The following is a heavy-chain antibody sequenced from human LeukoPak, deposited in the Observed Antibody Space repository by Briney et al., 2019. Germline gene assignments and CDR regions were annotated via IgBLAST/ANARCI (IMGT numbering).Heavy chain of an antibody. Sequence: SVKVSCKTSGFTFTTSAMQWVRQARGQPLEWIGWIVVGSGNTNYAQKFQERVTMTRDTSTSTAYMELSSLRSEDTAVYYCAAGIRGDPYNWFDPWGQGTLVTVSS. V-gene: IGHV1-58*02. J-gene: IGHJ5*02. CDR3: AAGIRGDPYNWFDP. D-gene: IGHD2/OR15-2a*01. CDR2: IVVGSGNT. CDR1: GFTFTTSA.